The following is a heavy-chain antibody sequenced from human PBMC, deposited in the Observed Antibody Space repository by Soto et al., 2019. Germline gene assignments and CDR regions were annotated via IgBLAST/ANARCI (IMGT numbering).Heavy chain of an antibody. J-gene: IGHJ5*02. V-gene: IGHV1-69*06. CDR3: ERSIFFPFGAVGAPLYWFDP. D-gene: IGHD3-16*01. Sequence: QVQLVQSGADVKKPGSSVKVSCKASGDTFSNYGISWLRQAPGQGPEWMGGIIPILGASTYAQKFQGRVTMTEDKSTGTADYHLSSVRSEDTAVYSWERSIFFPFGAVGAPLYWFDPWGQGTLVTVSS. CDR1: GDTFSNYG. CDR2: IIPILGAS.